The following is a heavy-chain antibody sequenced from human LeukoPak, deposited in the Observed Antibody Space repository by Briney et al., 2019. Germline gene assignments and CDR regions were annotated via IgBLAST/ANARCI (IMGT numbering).Heavy chain of an antibody. Sequence: GGSLRLSCAASGFTFSSYSMNWVRQAPGKGLEWVSSISSSSSYIHYADSVKGRFTISRDNAKNSLYLQMNSLRAEDTAVYYCARVNSYGFDYWGQGTLVTVSS. CDR1: GFTFSSYS. CDR3: ARVNSYGFDY. J-gene: IGHJ4*02. D-gene: IGHD5-18*01. CDR2: ISSSSSYI. V-gene: IGHV3-21*01.